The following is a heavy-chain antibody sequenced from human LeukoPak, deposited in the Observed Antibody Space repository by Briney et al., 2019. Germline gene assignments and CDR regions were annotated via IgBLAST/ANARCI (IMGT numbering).Heavy chain of an antibody. CDR3: ARELLGAFDI. Sequence: SETLSLTCTVSGASIHNNYWSWIRQPPGQGLEWIGYTSTSGSINYNPSLKSRVTISVDTSKKEFSLKLTSITAADTAVYYCARELLGAFDIWGQGAMVSVSS. D-gene: IGHD2-15*01. CDR2: TSTSGSI. CDR1: GASIHNNY. J-gene: IGHJ3*02. V-gene: IGHV4-4*09.